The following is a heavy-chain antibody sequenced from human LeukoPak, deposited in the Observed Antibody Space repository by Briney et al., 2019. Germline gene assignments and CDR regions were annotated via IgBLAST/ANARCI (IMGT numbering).Heavy chain of an antibody. V-gene: IGHV3-9*01. CDR1: GFTFDDYA. J-gene: IGHJ4*02. D-gene: IGHD6-19*01. CDR2: ITWNSDYK. Sequence: GGSLRLSCAASGFTFDDYAMHWVRQAPGKGLGWVSGITWNSDYKVYADSVKGRFTISRDNAKNSLYLQMNSLRDEDTALYYCAARHSYRSGWFYFDFWGQGTLVTVSS. CDR3: AARHSYRSGWFYFDF.